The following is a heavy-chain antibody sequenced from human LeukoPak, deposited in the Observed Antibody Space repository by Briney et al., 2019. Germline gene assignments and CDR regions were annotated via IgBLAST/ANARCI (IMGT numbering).Heavy chain of an antibody. V-gene: IGHV4-34*01. CDR3: ARVRKFWSGYFDY. CDR2: INHSGST. CDR1: SGSFSGYY. J-gene: IGHJ4*02. D-gene: IGHD3-3*01. Sequence: SETLSLTCAVYSGSFSGYYWSWIRQPPRKGLEWIGEINHSGSTNYNPSLKSRVTISVDTSKNQFSLKLSSVTAADTAVYYCARVRKFWSGYFDYWGQGTLVTVSS.